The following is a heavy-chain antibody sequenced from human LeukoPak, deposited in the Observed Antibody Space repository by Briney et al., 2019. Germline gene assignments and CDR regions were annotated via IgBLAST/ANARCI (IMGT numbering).Heavy chain of an antibody. CDR3: ARDYCGGDCFPDY. Sequence: ASVKVSCKASGYTFTGYYVHWVRQAPGQGLEWMGRINPNSGDTNYAQKFQGRVTMTRDTSISTAYMELSRLRSDDMAVYYCARDYCGGDCFPDYWGQGTLVTVSS. CDR1: GYTFTGYY. J-gene: IGHJ4*02. V-gene: IGHV1-2*06. D-gene: IGHD2-21*02. CDR2: INPNSGDT.